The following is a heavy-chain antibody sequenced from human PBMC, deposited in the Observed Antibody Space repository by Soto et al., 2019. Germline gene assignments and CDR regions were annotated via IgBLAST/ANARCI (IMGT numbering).Heavy chain of an antibody. CDR1: GYTFTSYG. D-gene: IGHD3-9*01. CDR3: ARAPDELRYFDWLSY. V-gene: IGHV1-18*01. Sequence: VASVKVSCKASGYTFTSYGISWVRQAPGQGLEWMGWISAYNGNTNYAQKLQGRVTMTTDTSTSTAYMELRSLRSDDTAVYYCARAPDELRYFDWLSYWGQGTLVTVSS. CDR2: ISAYNGNT. J-gene: IGHJ4*02.